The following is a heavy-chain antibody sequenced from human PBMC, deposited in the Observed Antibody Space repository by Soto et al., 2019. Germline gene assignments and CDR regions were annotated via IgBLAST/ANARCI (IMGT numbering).Heavy chain of an antibody. J-gene: IGHJ4*02. D-gene: IGHD6-6*01. CDR2: ISYDGSNK. CDR1: GFTFSSYG. CDR3: AKKPGQYSSSADY. Sequence: PGGSLRLSCAASGFTFSSYGMHWVRQAPGKGLEWVAVISYDGSNKYYADSVKGRFTISRDNSKNTLYLQMNSLRAEDTAVYYCAKKPGQYSSSADYWGQGTLVTVSS. V-gene: IGHV3-30*18.